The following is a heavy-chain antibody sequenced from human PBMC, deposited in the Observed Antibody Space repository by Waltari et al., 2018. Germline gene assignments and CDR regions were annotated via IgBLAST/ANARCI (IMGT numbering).Heavy chain of an antibody. Sequence: QVQLVQSGAEVKKPGATVKVSCKVSGFSVTELSMHWVRQPPGKGLEWVGHFDGEVGKTISAPRCHGRVTMTEDSSTGTAYMELITLTPEDTAFYYCATGIYCYYTTCPPGTNFFDSWGQGSLVIVSS. J-gene: IGHJ5*01. CDR2: FDGEVGKT. V-gene: IGHV1-24*01. CDR1: GFSVTELS. D-gene: IGHD2-21*01. CDR3: ATGIYCYYTTCPPGTNFFDS.